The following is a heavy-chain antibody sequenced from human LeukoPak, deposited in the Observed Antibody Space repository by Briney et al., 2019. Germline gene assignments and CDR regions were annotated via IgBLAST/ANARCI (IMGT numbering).Heavy chain of an antibody. J-gene: IGHJ4*02. CDR1: GFTFSSYT. D-gene: IGHD4-23*01. CDR2: ISSTGNTV. Sequence: PGGSLRLSCAASGFTFSSYTMNWVRQAPGKGLEWVSSISSTGNTVYYADSVKGRFTISRDNSQNTLWLQMSSLRAEDTAVYYCAKGDYGGDFRYFDYWGQGTLVTVSS. CDR3: AKGDYGGDFRYFDY. V-gene: IGHV3-48*01.